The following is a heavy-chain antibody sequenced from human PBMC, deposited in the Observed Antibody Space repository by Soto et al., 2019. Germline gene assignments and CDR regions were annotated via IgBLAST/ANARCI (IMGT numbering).Heavy chain of an antibody. V-gene: IGHV4-31*03. J-gene: IGHJ3*02. Sequence: QVQLQESGPGLVKPSQTLSLTCTVSGGSISSGGYYWSWIRQHPGKGLEWIGYIYYSGSTYYNPSLKSRVTISVDTYKNQFSLQLSSVTAADTAVYYCATLSAELRSNDAFDIWGQGTMVTVSS. D-gene: IGHD2-15*01. CDR1: GGSISSGGYY. CDR3: ATLSAELRSNDAFDI. CDR2: IYYSGST.